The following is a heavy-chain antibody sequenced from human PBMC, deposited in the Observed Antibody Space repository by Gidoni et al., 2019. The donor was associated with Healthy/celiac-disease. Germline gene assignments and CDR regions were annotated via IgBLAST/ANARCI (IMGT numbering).Heavy chain of an antibody. Sequence: VQLLPSGAAVKKPGESLKISCKGSVYSFTIYWIGWVRQMPGKGLEWMGIIYPGDSDTRYSPSFQGQVTISADKSISTAYLQWSSLKAADTAMYYCARSSPVGVTPFDYWGQGTLVTVSS. CDR3: ARSSPVGVTPFDY. J-gene: IGHJ4*02. CDR2: IYPGDSDT. CDR1: VYSFTIYW. V-gene: IGHV5-51*01. D-gene: IGHD3-22*01.